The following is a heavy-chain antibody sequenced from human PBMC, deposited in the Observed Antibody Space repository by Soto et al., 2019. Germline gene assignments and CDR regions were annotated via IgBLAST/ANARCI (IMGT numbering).Heavy chain of an antibody. CDR1: GASISSSNYY. CDR2: IYYSGSA. Sequence: QLQLQESGPGLVKPSETLSLTCTVSGASISSSNYYWSWIRQPPGKGLEWIGTIYYSGSAYYNPSLKSGLSISVDTSKNQFSLNVNFVTAADTALYYCARNAPYKIGWANRIDYRGQGILVTVSS. CDR3: ARNAPYKIGWANRIDY. J-gene: IGHJ4*02. D-gene: IGHD6-19*01. V-gene: IGHV4-39*01.